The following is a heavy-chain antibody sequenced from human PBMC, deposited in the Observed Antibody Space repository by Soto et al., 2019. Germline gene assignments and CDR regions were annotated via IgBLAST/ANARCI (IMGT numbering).Heavy chain of an antibody. CDR1: GGSISSGGYS. CDR2: IYHSGST. Sequence: QLQLQESGSGLVKPSQTLSLTCAVSGGSISSGGYSWSWIRQPPGKVLEWIGYIYHSGSTYYNPSIKSRVTISVDRSKNQFSLKLSSVTAADTAVYYCARAVRTTVTSKTNWFDPWGQGTLVTVSS. J-gene: IGHJ5*02. D-gene: IGHD4-17*01. CDR3: ARAVRTTVTSKTNWFDP. V-gene: IGHV4-30-2*01.